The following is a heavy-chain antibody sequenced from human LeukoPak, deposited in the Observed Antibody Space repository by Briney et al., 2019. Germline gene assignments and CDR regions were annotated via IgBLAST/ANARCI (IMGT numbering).Heavy chain of an antibody. CDR3: ARGGRSFGYSLDY. D-gene: IGHD5-18*01. J-gene: IGHJ4*02. Sequence: SETLSLTCSVSGGSIRSNYWSWIRQPAGKGLEWIGRIYSSGSTNYNPSLRSRVTMSVDTSKNQFSLKLSSVTAADTAMYYCARGGRSFGYSLDYWGQGTLVTVSS. V-gene: IGHV4-4*07. CDR1: GGSIRSNY. CDR2: IYSSGST.